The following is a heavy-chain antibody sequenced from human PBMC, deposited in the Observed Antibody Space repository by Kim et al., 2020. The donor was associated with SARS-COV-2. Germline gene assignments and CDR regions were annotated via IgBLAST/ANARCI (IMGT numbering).Heavy chain of an antibody. Sequence: AQKFPGRVTMTRDTSTSTVYMELSSLRSEDTAVYYCARWELRNYYYGMDVWGQGTTVTVSS. V-gene: IGHV1-46*01. D-gene: IGHD1-26*01. J-gene: IGHJ6*02. CDR3: ARWELRNYYYGMDV.